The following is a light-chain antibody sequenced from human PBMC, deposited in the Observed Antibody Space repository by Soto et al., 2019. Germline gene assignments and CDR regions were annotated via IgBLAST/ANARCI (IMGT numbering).Light chain of an antibody. V-gene: IGLV1-51*01. J-gene: IGLJ2*01. CDR1: SSNIGNNY. Sequence: QSVLTQPPSVSAAPGQKVAISCSGSSSNIGNNYVSWYQQLPGTAPKLLIYDNNKRPSGIPDRFSGSKSGTSATLVIAGLQTGDEADYYCGAWDTSLSDVLFGGGTKVTVL. CDR3: GAWDTSLSDVL. CDR2: DNN.